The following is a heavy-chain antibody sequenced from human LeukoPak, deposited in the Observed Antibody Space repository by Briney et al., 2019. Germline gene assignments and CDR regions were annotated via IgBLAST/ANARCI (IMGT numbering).Heavy chain of an antibody. D-gene: IGHD6-19*01. V-gene: IGHV4-4*07. CDR2: ISITEGT. CDR3: ARLRRDINDWYADDC. CDR1: GGSVNTYY. Sequence: PSETLSLTCSVSGGSVNTYYWSWIRQFAGKGLEWIGRISITEGTNYNPSLKSRVSMSVDASKNQVSLKLGSVTAADTAVYYCARLRRDINDWYADDCWGRGTLVTVSS. J-gene: IGHJ4*02.